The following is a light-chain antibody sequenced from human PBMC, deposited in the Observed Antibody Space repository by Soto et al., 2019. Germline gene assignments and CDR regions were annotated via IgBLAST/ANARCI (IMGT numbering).Light chain of an antibody. CDR1: QSVSSN. CDR3: QQSNNWPLT. V-gene: IGKV3-15*01. CDR2: GAS. J-gene: IGKJ4*01. Sequence: EVVLTQSPATLSLSPGDRATLSCRASQSVSSNLAWYQQKPGQAPRLLIYGASTRATGIPARFSGSGSGTEFTLTISSLQSEDFAVYYCQQSNNWPLTFGGGTKVDIK.